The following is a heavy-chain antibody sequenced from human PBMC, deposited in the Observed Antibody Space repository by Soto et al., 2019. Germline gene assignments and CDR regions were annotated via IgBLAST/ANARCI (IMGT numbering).Heavy chain of an antibody. Sequence: XSVQVSCKFSLYTLTELSMHWLRQAPGKGLEWMGGFDPEDGETIYAQKFQGRVTMTEDTSTDTAYMELSSLRSEDTAVYYCATVRLNYYDSSGYYRAFDYWGQGTLVTGSS. J-gene: IGHJ4*02. CDR3: ATVRLNYYDSSGYYRAFDY. V-gene: IGHV1-24*01. D-gene: IGHD3-22*01. CDR2: FDPEDGET. CDR1: LYTLTELS.